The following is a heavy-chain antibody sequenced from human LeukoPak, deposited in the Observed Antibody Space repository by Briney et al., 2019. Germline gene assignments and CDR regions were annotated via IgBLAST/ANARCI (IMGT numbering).Heavy chain of an antibody. CDR3: TRAIIVALGTGPFDI. CDR1: GFSFSSYT. J-gene: IGHJ3*02. CDR2: IIGTSEM. Sequence: TGGSMRLSCAASGFSFSSYTMNWVRLAPGRGLEWVSSIIGTSEMHYADSVKGRFTVSRGNDKNSLFLQLYSLSVEDTAVYYCTRAIIVALGTGPFDIWGQGTVVTVSS. V-gene: IGHV3-21*06. D-gene: IGHD6-13*01.